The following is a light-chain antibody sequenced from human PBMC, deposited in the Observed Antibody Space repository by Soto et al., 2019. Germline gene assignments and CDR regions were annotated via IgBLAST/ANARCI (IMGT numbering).Light chain of an antibody. J-gene: IGKJ2*01. CDR2: GAS. Sequence: EIVMTQSPATLSVSPGERATLSCRASQSVSSNLAWYQQKPGQAPRLLIYGASTRATGIPARFSGSGSGTEFTLTISSLQSEDFAVYYCQQYNNWPPKHTFGQGTKVDI. CDR3: QQYNNWPPKHT. V-gene: IGKV3-15*01. CDR1: QSVSSN.